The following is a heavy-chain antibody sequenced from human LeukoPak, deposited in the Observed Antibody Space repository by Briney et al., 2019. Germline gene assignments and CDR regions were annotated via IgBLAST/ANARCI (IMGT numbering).Heavy chain of an antibody. CDR1: GYTFTSYG. CDR2: ISAYNGNT. V-gene: IGHV1-18*01. CDR3: ARDIPPWLDELPIDY. J-gene: IGHJ4*02. Sequence: ASVKVSCKASGYTFTSYGISWVRQAPGQGLEWMGWISAYNGNTNYAQKLQGRVTMTTDTSTSTAYMELRSLRSDDTAVYYCARDIPPWLDELPIDYWGPGTLVTVSS. D-gene: IGHD1-7*01.